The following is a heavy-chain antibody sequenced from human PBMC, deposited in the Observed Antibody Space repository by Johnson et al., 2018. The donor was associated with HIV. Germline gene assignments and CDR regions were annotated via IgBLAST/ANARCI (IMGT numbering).Heavy chain of an antibody. Sequence: QVQLVESGGGVVQPGRSLRLSCAASGFTFSSYGMHWVRQAPGKGLEWVAVISYDGSNKYYADYVKGRFTISRDNSKNTLYLQMNSLRAEDTAVYYCAKTYSGSNRDAFDIWGQGTMVTVSS. D-gene: IGHD1-26*01. J-gene: IGHJ3*02. V-gene: IGHV3-30*18. CDR3: AKTYSGSNRDAFDI. CDR1: GFTFSSYG. CDR2: ISYDGSNK.